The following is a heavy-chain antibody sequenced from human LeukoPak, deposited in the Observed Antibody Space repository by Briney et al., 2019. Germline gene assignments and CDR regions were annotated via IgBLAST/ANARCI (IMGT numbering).Heavy chain of an antibody. CDR2: IRYDGSNK. J-gene: IGHJ6*03. Sequence: PGGSLRLSCAASGFTFSSYVIHCLRQAPGKGLEWVAFIRYDGSNKYYADSVKGRFTISSDNSTITLYRQMNSLRAEDTAFYYCATDREQQMGGNYYYYMDVWGKGTTVTVSS. D-gene: IGHD6-13*01. V-gene: IGHV3-30*02. CDR3: ATDREQQMGGNYYYYMDV. CDR1: GFTFSSYV.